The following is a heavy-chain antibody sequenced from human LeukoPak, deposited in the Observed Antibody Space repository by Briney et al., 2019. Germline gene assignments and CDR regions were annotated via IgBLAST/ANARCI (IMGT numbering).Heavy chain of an antibody. CDR2: INPNSGGT. D-gene: IGHD3-9*01. CDR3: ATLTADYDILTGNWFDP. Sequence: ASVKVSCKASGYTFSVYWIHWVRLAPGQGPEWMGWINPNSGGTTFAQKFQGRVTMTRDTSISTVYMELSSLNSDDTAVYYCATLTADYDILTGNWFDPWGQGTLVTVSS. V-gene: IGHV1-2*02. J-gene: IGHJ5*02. CDR1: GYTFSVYW.